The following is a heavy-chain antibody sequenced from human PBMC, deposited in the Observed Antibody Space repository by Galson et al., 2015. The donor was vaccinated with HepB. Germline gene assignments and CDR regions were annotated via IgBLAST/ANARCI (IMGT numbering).Heavy chain of an antibody. CDR3: AGGLSTYFDY. V-gene: IGHV6-1*01. CDR2: TSYRSKWYT. D-gene: IGHD2-2*01. CDR1: GDSVSSHSAA. J-gene: IGHJ4*02. Sequence: CAISGDSVSSHSAAWNWIRQSPSRGLEWLGRTSYRSKWYTDYAISVKGRITINADTSKNQFSLQLKSVTPEDTAVYFCAGGLSTYFDYWGQGILVTVAA.